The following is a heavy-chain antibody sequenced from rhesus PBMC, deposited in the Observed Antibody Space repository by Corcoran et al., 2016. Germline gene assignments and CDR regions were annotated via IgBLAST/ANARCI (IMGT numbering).Heavy chain of an antibody. Sequence: QVQLQESGPGVVKPSETLSLTCAVSGYSISSGYDWSWIRQPPGKGLEWIGYIYGSSGSTNYNPSLKDRVTNSKDASKSQYSLKLSSVTAADTALYYCARGSSGSWNVLDYWVQGVLVTVSS. J-gene: IGHJ4*01. CDR2: IYGSSGST. D-gene: IGHD6-25*01. V-gene: IGHV4-127*01. CDR1: GYSISSGYD. CDR3: ARGSSGSWNVLDY.